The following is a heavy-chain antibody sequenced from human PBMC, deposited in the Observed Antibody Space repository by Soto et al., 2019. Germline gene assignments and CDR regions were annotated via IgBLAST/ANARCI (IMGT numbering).Heavy chain of an antibody. J-gene: IGHJ4*02. Sequence: SETLSLTCTVSGGSLCSGNYYWSWIRQSPGKGLEWIGYIHYSGNSNYNPSLKSRVTISLDPSKSHFSLNLNSVTSAYTSVYYCARAFYKEIDYVYYFDKWGQGTLVTVSS. D-gene: IGHD4-17*01. V-gene: IGHV4-61*03. CDR1: GGSLCSGNYY. CDR3: ARAFYKEIDYVYYFDK. CDR2: IHYSGNS.